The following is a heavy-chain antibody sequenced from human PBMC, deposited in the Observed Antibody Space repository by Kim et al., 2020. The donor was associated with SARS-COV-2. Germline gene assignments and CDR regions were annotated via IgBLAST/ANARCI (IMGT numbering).Heavy chain of an antibody. CDR3: ARRGDGYNLFPAMDHYFDY. V-gene: IGHV4-39*01. D-gene: IGHD5-12*01. J-gene: IGHJ4*02. CDR2: IYYSGST. CDR1: GGSISSSSYY. Sequence: SETLSLTCTVSGGSISSSSYYWGWIRQPPGKGLEWIGSIYYSGSTYYNPSLKSRVTISVDTSKNQFSLKLSSVTAADTAVYYCARRGDGYNLFPAMDHYFDYWGQGTLVTVSS.